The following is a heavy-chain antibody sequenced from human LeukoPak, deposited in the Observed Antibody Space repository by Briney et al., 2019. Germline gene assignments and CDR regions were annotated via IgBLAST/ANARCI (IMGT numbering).Heavy chain of an antibody. V-gene: IGHV3-7*05. CDR3: ANALGAHYFDY. CDR2: IKQEGSET. J-gene: IGHJ4*02. CDR1: GFTFSNYW. D-gene: IGHD1-26*01. Sequence: GGSLRLSCAASGFTFSNYWMIWLRLAPGKGLEWVSNIKQEGSETYYVDSVRGRFSISRDNAKDSLYLQMNSLRAEDTAVYYCANALGAHYFDYWGQGTLVTVSS.